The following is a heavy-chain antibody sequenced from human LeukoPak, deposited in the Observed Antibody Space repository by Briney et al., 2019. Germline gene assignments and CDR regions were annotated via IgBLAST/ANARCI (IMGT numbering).Heavy chain of an antibody. V-gene: IGHV4-59*08. D-gene: IGHD3-3*02. Sequence: SETLSLTCTVSGGSISSYYWSWIRQPPGTGLEWIGYIYYSGSTNYNPSLKSRVTISVDTSKNQFSLKLSSVTAADTAVNYCARGSSHFIDMDVWGQGTTVTVSS. CDR3: ARGSSHFIDMDV. CDR1: GGSISSYY. J-gene: IGHJ6*02. CDR2: IYYSGST.